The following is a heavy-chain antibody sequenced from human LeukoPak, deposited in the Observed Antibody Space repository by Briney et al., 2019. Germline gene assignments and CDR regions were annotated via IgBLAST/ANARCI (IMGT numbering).Heavy chain of an antibody. CDR3: ARAEYSYGTKSGIAFDI. J-gene: IGHJ3*02. V-gene: IGHV4-59*01. CDR1: GGSISSYY. Sequence: SETLSLTCTVSGGSISSYYWSWTRQPPGKGLEWIGYIYYSGSTKYNPSLKSRVTISVDTSKNQFSLKLSSVTAADTAVYYCARAEYSYGTKSGIAFDIWGQGTMVTVSS. D-gene: IGHD5-18*01. CDR2: IYYSGST.